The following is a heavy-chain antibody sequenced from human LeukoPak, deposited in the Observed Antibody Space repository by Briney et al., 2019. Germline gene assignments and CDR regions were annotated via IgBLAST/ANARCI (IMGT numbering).Heavy chain of an antibody. CDR3: ARAGETYYYDSSGYYQY. D-gene: IGHD3-22*01. V-gene: IGHV1-2*02. CDR1: GYTFTGYY. Sequence: ASVKVSCKASGYTFTGYYIHWLRQAPGQGLEWMGFINPNSGGTNYAQKFQGRVTMTRDTSISTAYMELSRLRSDDTAVYYCARAGETYYYDSSGYYQYWGQGTLVTVSS. CDR2: INPNSGGT. J-gene: IGHJ4*02.